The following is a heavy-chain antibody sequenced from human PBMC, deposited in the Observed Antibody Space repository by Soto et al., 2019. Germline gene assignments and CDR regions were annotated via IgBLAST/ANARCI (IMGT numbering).Heavy chain of an antibody. V-gene: IGHV3-49*03. D-gene: IGHD6-13*01. CDR3: TKYTYTSRYAYYGMDV. CDR1: GFTFGDYA. Sequence: LRLSCTTSGFTFGDYAMSWSRQAPGKGLEWVGVIRSKAYGGTTDYAASAKGRFTISRDDSKSIAYLQMNSLKSEDTGVYYCTKYTYTSRYAYYGMDVWGHGTTVTVSS. CDR2: IRSKAYGGTT. J-gene: IGHJ6*02.